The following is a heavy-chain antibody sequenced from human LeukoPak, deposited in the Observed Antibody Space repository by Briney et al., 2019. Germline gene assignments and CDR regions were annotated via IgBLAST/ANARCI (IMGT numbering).Heavy chain of an antibody. V-gene: IGHV4-30-2*01. Sequence: PSQTLSLTCTVSGGSISSGGYYWSWIRQPPGKGLEWIGYIYHSGSTYYNPSLKSRVTISVDRSKNQFSLKLSSVTAADTAVYYCARAGPPDCSGGSRPLDYWGQGTLVTVSS. CDR2: IYHSGST. J-gene: IGHJ4*02. CDR3: ARAGPPDCSGGSRPLDY. D-gene: IGHD2-15*01. CDR1: GGSISSGGYY.